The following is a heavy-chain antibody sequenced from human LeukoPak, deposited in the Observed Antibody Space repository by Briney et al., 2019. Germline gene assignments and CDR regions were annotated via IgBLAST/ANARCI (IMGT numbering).Heavy chain of an antibody. J-gene: IGHJ4*02. CDR1: GYTFTSYG. Sequence: SCKASGYTFTSYGMHWVRQAPGKGLEWVAVIWYDGSNKYYADSVKGRFTISRDNSKNTLYLQMNSLRAEDTAVYYCARDLGSGSYSVFDYWGREPWSPSPQ. D-gene: IGHD1-26*01. CDR3: ARDLGSGSYSVFDY. CDR2: IWYDGSNK. V-gene: IGHV3-33*01.